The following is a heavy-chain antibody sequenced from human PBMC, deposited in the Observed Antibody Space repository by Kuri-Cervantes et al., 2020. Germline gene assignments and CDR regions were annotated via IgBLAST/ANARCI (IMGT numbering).Heavy chain of an antibody. CDR1: GGTFSSYT. V-gene: IGHV1-18*01. Sequence: ASVKVSCKASGGTFSSYTISWVRQAPGQGLEWMGWISAYNGNTNYAQKLQGRVTMTTDTSTSTAYMELRSLRSDDTAVYYCARDLTTWAAEPPLYYYGMDVWGQGTTVTVSS. CDR2: ISAYNGNT. J-gene: IGHJ6*02. CDR3: ARDLTTWAAEPPLYYYGMDV. D-gene: IGHD6-13*01.